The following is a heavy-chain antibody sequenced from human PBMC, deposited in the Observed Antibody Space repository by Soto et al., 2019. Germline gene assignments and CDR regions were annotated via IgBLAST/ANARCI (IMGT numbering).Heavy chain of an antibody. Sequence: GESLKISCAASGFTFSSYAMHWVRQTPGKGLEWVAVISYDGSNKYYADSVKGRFTISRDNSKNTLYLQMNSLRAEDTAVYYCARGGASHGLGYYYSGMDVWGQGTTVTVSS. J-gene: IGHJ6*02. CDR1: GFTFSSYA. D-gene: IGHD4-17*01. CDR2: ISYDGSNK. CDR3: ARGGASHGLGYYYSGMDV. V-gene: IGHV3-30*04.